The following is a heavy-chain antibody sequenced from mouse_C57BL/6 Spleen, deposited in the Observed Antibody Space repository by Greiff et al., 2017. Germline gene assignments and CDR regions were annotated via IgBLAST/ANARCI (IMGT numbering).Heavy chain of an antibody. CDR1: GYTFTSYW. CDR3: ARTTTVVARGAYYYAMDY. Sequence: QVQLQQPGTELVKPGASVKLSCKASGYTFTSYWMHWVKQRPGQGLEWIGNINPSNGGTNYNEKFKSKATLTVDKSSSTAYMQLSSLTSEGSAVYYCARTTTVVARGAYYYAMDYWGQGTSVTVSS. J-gene: IGHJ4*01. CDR2: INPSNGGT. V-gene: IGHV1-53*01. D-gene: IGHD1-1*01.